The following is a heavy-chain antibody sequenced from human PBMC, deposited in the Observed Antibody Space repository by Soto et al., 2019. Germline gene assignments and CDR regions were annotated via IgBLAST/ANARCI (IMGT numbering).Heavy chain of an antibody. CDR3: ARDRGDYAFDY. CDR1: GFTFSSYE. J-gene: IGHJ4*02. Sequence: PVGSLRLSCAASGFTFSSYEMNWVRQAPGKGLEWVSYISSSGSTIYYADSVKGRFTISRDNAKNSLYLQMNSLRAEDTAVYYCARDRGDYAFDYWGQGTLVTVSS. D-gene: IGHD4-17*01. V-gene: IGHV3-48*03. CDR2: ISSSGSTI.